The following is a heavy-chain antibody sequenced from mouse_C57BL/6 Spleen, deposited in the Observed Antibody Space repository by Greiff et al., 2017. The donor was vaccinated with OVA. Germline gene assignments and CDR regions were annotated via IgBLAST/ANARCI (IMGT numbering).Heavy chain of an antibody. J-gene: IGHJ4*01. CDR3: ARREDYAMDY. V-gene: IGHV5-6*02. Sequence: EVMLVESGGDLVKPGGSLKLSCAASGFTFSSYGMSWVRQTPDKRLEWVATISSGGSYTYYPDSVKGRFTISRDNAKNTLYLQMSSLKSEDTAMYYCARREDYAMDYWGQGTSVTVSS. CDR2: ISSGGSYT. CDR1: GFTFSSYG.